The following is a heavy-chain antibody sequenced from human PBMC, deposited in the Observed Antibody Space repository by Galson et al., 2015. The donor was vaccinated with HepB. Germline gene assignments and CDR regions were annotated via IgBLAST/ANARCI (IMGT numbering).Heavy chain of an antibody. CDR1: GFTVSGTH. CDR3: AVSGTPGGFDF. J-gene: IGHJ3*01. Sequence: SLRLSCAASGFTVSGTHMIWVRQAPGKGLECVSFIESGDKKYYIDSVKGRFTISRDNSLNTMSLQLNSLRAEDSGVYYCAVSGTPGGFDFWGQGTMVTVSS. CDR2: IESGDKK. D-gene: IGHD1-14*01. V-gene: IGHV3-66*01.